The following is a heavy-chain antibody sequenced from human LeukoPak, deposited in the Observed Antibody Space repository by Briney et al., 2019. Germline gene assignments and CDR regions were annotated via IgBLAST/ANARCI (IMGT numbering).Heavy chain of an antibody. D-gene: IGHD3-10*01. CDR2: IYWDDDK. V-gene: IGHV2-5*02. J-gene: IGHJ4*02. CDR3: AHVRFGEVLTNYFDY. Sequence: SGPTLVKPTQTLTLTCTFSGFSLSTSGVGVGWIRQPPGKALEWLALIYWDDDKRYSPSLKSRLTITKDTSKNQVVLTMTNMDPVDTATYFCAHVRFGEVLTNYFDYWGQGTLVTVSS. CDR1: GFSLSTSGVG.